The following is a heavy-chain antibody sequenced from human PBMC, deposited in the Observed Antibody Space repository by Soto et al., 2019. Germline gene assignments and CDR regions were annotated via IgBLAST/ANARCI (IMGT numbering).Heavy chain of an antibody. D-gene: IGHD6-19*01. CDR1: FFSLVTSGVG. Sequence: SVPTLWDPRHTLTLTVMFSFFSLVTSGVGVGWIRQPPGKALEWIGFIYWNDDKRYSPSLKSRLTITKDTSKNQVVLTMTNMDTVDTPTPSCAKSASSACSGWLDTWGHRTLL. CDR3: AKSASSACSGWLDT. V-gene: IGHV2-5*01. CDR2: IYWNDDK. J-gene: IGHJ5*01.